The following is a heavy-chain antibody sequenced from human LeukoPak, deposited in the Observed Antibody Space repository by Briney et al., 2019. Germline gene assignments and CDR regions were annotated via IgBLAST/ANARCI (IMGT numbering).Heavy chain of an antibody. CDR1: GDSVSSGGYY. D-gene: IGHD3-9*01. CDR2: IYYNGIT. V-gene: IGHV4-61*08. CDR3: AKVGKYDWLASY. Sequence: SETLSLTCTVSGDSVSSGGYYWSWIRQPPGKGLEWIAYIYYNGITKYNPSLKSRVTISVDTSKNQFSLKVNSVTAADTAVYYCAKVGKYDWLASYWGQGTLVTVSS. J-gene: IGHJ4*02.